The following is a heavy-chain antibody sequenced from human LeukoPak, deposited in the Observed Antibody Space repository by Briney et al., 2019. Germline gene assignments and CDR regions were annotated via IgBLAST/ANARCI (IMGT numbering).Heavy chain of an antibody. D-gene: IGHD3-3*01. Sequence: ASVKDSCKASGYTFTGYYMHWVRQAPGQGGEWMGWINHNSGGTNYAQKFQGRVTMNRDTSIRTAYMELSRLRSDDTAVYYCARDRGSGYLSDYWGQGTLVTVSS. CDR2: INHNSGGT. CDR1: GYTFTGYY. CDR3: ARDRGSGYLSDY. J-gene: IGHJ4*02. V-gene: IGHV1-2*02.